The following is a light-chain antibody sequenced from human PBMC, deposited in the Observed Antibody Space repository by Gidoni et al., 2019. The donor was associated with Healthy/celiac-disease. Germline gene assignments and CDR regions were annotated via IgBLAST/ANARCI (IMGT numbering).Light chain of an antibody. CDR1: SLRSYY. CDR2: GKN. CDR3: NSRDSSGNHLGV. V-gene: IGLV3-19*01. Sequence: SSELTQDPAVSVALGQTVRITCQGDSLRSYYGSWYQQKPGQAPVLVIYGKNKRPSGIPDRFSGSSSGNTASLTSTGAQAEDEADYYCNSRDSSGNHLGVFGGGTKLTVL. J-gene: IGLJ2*01.